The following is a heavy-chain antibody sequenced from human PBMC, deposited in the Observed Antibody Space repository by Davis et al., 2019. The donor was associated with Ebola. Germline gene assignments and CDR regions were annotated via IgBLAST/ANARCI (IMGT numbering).Heavy chain of an antibody. D-gene: IGHD4-17*01. CDR3: TGSDGDYDY. CDR2: IRSKANSYAT. J-gene: IGHJ4*02. CDR1: GFTFSGSA. V-gene: IGHV3-73*01. Sequence: PGGSLRLSCAVSGFTFSGSAMHWVRQASGKGLEWVGRIRSKANSYATAYAASVKGRFTISRDDSKNTAYLQMNSLKTEDTAVYYCTGSDGDYDYWGQGTLVTVSS.